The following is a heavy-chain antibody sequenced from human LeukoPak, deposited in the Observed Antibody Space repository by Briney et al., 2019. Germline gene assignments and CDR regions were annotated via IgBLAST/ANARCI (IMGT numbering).Heavy chain of an antibody. CDR1: VGTFSSYA. D-gene: IGHD2-21*02. V-gene: IGHV1-69*06. CDR3: ASGGDWENFDY. J-gene: IGHJ4*02. Sequence: SVKVSCKASVGTFSSYAISWVRQAPGQGLEWMGRIIPIFGTANYAQKFQGRVTITADKSTSTAYMELSSLRSEDTAVYYCASGGDWENFDYWGQGTLVTVSS. CDR2: IIPIFGTA.